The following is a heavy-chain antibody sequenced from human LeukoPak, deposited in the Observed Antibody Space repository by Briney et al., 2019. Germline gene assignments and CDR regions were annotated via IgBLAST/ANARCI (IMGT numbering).Heavy chain of an antibody. CDR3: AREPRWLQPQDFDY. V-gene: IGHV7-4-1*02. D-gene: IGHD5-24*01. J-gene: IGHJ4*02. CDR2: INTNTGNP. CDR1: GGTFSSYA. Sequence: ASVKVSCKASGGTFSSYAISWVRQAPGQGLEWMGWINTNTGNPTYAQGFTGRFVFSLDTSVSTAYLQISSLKAEDTAVYYCAREPRWLQPQDFDYWGQGTLVTVSS.